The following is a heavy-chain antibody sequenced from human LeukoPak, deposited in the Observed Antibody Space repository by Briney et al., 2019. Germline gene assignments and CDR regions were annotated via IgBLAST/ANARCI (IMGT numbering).Heavy chain of an antibody. J-gene: IGHJ3*02. V-gene: IGHV4-34*09. CDR1: GGSFSGYY. CDR3: ARDDTVISVFDI. D-gene: IGHD5-18*01. Sequence: SETLSLTCAVYGGSFSGYYWSWIRQPPGKGLEWIGYIYHSGSTYYNPSLKSRVTISVDTSKNQFSLRVNSVTAADTAVYFCARDDTVISVFDIWGQGTMVTVFS. CDR2: IYHSGST.